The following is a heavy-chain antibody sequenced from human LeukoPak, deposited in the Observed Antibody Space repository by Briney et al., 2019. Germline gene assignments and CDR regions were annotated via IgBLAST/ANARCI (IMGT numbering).Heavy chain of an antibody. J-gene: IGHJ4*02. CDR3: ARVPKYSSSSGGFDY. CDR1: GFTFSSYA. D-gene: IGHD6-6*01. Sequence: PGRSLRLSCAASGFTFSSYAMHWVRQAPGKGLEWVAVISYDGSNKYYADSVKGRFTISRDNSKNTLYLQMNSLRAEDTAVYYCARVPKYSSSSGGFDYWGQGTLVTVSS. V-gene: IGHV3-30-3*01. CDR2: ISYDGSNK.